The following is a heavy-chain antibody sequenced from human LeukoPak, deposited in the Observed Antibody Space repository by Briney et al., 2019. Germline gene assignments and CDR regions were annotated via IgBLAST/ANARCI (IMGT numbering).Heavy chain of an antibody. J-gene: IGHJ4*02. CDR3: ARGLSNSI. CDR2: INHSGSR. D-gene: IGHD2/OR15-2a*01. V-gene: IGHV4-34*01. Sequence: SXTPSLTCAVYGGSFSGYYWSWIRQPTGKGLEWDGEINHSGSRNYNPSLKRGVTKTVNKSKNQFSLKLSSVTAADTAVYYCARGLSNSIWGQGTLVTVSS. CDR1: GGSFSGYY.